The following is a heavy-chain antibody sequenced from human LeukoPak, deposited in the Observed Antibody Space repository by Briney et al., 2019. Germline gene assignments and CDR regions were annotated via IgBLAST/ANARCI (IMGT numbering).Heavy chain of an antibody. D-gene: IGHD2-21*02. J-gene: IGHJ5*01. CDR2: TYYRSKWSQ. CDR1: GDSVSTNSAA. Sequence: PSQTLSLTCAISGDSVSTNSAAWNWIRQSPSRGLEWLGRTYYRSKWSQDYAPSVQSRITINPDTSKNQFSLHLNSVTPEDTAVYYCARGNRDFDSWGQGTLVTVSS. V-gene: IGHV6-1*01. CDR3: ARGNRDFDS.